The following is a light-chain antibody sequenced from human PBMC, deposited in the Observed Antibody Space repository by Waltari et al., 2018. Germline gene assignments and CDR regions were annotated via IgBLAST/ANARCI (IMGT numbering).Light chain of an antibody. J-gene: IGLJ3*02. V-gene: IGLV3-21*04. CDR1: YIGSKS. CDR2: YDS. CDR3: QVWDKSTDYAV. Sequence: SYVLTQPPSVSVAPGETARITCGGDYIGSKSVHWYQRKPGQAPGLVIYYDSDRPSGIPERFSGSNSGNTATLTISRVEGDDEADFYCQVWDKSTDYAVFGGGTKLTVL.